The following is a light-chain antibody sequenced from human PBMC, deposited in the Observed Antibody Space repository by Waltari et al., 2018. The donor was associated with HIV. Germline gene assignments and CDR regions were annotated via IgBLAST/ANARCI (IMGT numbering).Light chain of an antibody. V-gene: IGLV2-14*03. CDR3: SSYSTLKTIL. J-gene: IGLJ3*02. CDR1: NTDIGAFDL. CDR2: GVT. Sequence: QSALTQPASVSGSPGQSVTISCTGGNTDIGAFDLVSWYQQRSGESPQLIIFGVTSRPSVVSSRSSCFKSGHTASLTISWLHDGDEAYYFCSSYSTLKTILFGGGTKLTV.